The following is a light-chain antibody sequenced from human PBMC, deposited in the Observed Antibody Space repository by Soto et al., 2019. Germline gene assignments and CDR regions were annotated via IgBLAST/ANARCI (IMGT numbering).Light chain of an antibody. CDR2: AAS. J-gene: IGKJ5*01. CDR3: QKYNSAPSIT. Sequence: DIQMTQSPSSLSASVGDRVTITCRASQGISNYLAWYQQKPGKVPKLLIYAASTLQSGVPSRFSGSGSGTDFTLTISSQQPEDVATYYCQKYNSAPSITFGQGTRLEIK. CDR1: QGISNY. V-gene: IGKV1-27*01.